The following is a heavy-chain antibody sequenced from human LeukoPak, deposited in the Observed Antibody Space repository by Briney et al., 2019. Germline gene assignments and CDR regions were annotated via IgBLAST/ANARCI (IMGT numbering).Heavy chain of an antibody. J-gene: IGHJ5*02. D-gene: IGHD3-9*01. V-gene: IGHV3-23*01. CDR3: AKLPTGYPNWFDP. Sequence: PGGSLRLSCAASGFTFSSSVMDWVRQAPGKGLEWVSAIGGSGGSTYYADSVTGRFTISRDNSKNTLYLQMNSLRAEDTALYYCAKLPTGYPNWFDPWGQGTLVTVSS. CDR2: IGGSGGST. CDR1: GFTFSSSV.